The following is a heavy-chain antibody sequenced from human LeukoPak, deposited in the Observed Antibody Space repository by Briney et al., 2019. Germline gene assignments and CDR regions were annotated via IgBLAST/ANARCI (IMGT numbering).Heavy chain of an antibody. CDR2: ISGSGGST. Sequence: GGSLRLSCAASGFTFSSYAMSWVRQAPGKGLEWVSAISGSGGSTYYADSVKGRFTISRDNSKNTLYLQMNSLRAEDTAVYYCAKGRYYDFWSGYQNFDYWGQGTLVTVSS. D-gene: IGHD3-3*01. V-gene: IGHV3-23*01. CDR1: GFTFSSYA. CDR3: AKGRYYDFWSGYQNFDY. J-gene: IGHJ4*02.